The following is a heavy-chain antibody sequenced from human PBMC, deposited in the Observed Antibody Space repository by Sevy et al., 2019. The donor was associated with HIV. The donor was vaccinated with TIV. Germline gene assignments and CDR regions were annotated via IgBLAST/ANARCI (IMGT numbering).Heavy chain of an antibody. J-gene: IGHJ6*02. CDR1: GFTFSSYG. Sequence: GGSLRLSCAASGFTFSSYGMHWVHQAPGKGLEWVAVISYDGSNKYYADSVKGRFTISRDNSKNTLYLQMNSLRAEDTAVYYCAKNGVAGTFYYYYGMDVWGQGTTVTVSS. CDR3: AKNGVAGTFYYYYGMDV. V-gene: IGHV3-30*18. D-gene: IGHD6-19*01. CDR2: ISYDGSNK.